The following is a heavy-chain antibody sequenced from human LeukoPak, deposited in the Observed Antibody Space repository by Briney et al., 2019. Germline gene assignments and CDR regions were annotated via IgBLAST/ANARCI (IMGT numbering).Heavy chain of an antibody. CDR3: ARDWGSGSYYSGYYYMDV. J-gene: IGHJ6*03. CDR1: GGSISSGSYY. Sequence: PSETLSLTCTVSGGSISSGSYYWSWIRQPAGKGLEWIGRIYTSGSTNYNPSLKSRVTISVDTSKNQFSLKLSSVTAADTAVYYCARDWGSGSYYSGYYYMDVWGKGTTVTISS. CDR2: IYTSGST. D-gene: IGHD3-10*01. V-gene: IGHV4-61*02.